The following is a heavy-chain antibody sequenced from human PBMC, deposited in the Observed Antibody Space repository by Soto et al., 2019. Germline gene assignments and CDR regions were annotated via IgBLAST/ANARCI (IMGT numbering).Heavy chain of an antibody. Sequence: EVQLVESGGGLVQPGGSLRLSCAASGFTFSSYWMHWVRQAPGKGLVLVSRINRDGSSTSYADSVKGRFTISRDNAKNALYVHMNSLRAEDTAVYSCARDDSSGWYYWYFDLWGRGTLVTVSS. V-gene: IGHV3-74*01. J-gene: IGHJ2*01. D-gene: IGHD6-19*01. CDR2: INRDGSST. CDR1: GFTFSSYW. CDR3: ARDDSSGWYYWYFDL.